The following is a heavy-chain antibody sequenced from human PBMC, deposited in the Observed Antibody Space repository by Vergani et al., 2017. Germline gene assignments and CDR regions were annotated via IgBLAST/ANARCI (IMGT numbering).Heavy chain of an antibody. D-gene: IGHD5-24*01. CDR1: VGSLSSGGYY. CDR2: IYYSGST. Sequence: QVQLQESGPGLVKPSQTLSLTCTVSVGSLSSGGYYCSWIRQHPGKGLEWIGYIYYSGSTYYNPSLKSRVTISVDTSKNQFSLKLRSVTAADTAVYYCARGMATTEAFDIWGKGAMVTVSS. V-gene: IGHV4-31*03. CDR3: ARGMATTEAFDI. J-gene: IGHJ3*02.